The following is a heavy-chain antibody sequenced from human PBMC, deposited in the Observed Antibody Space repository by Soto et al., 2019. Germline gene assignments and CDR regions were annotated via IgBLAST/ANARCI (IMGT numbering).Heavy chain of an antibody. D-gene: IGHD3-3*01. J-gene: IGHJ6*02. Sequence: GGSLRLSCAASGFTFSNYGMHWVRQAPGKGLEWVAFISDDGSNKYYADSMKGRFTMSRDNSKSTLYLQMNSLRVEDAAVYYCTKRRNVLRFLEWSSGMEVWGQGTTVTVSS. CDR3: TKRRNVLRFLEWSSGMEV. V-gene: IGHV3-30*18. CDR1: GFTFSNYG. CDR2: ISDDGSNK.